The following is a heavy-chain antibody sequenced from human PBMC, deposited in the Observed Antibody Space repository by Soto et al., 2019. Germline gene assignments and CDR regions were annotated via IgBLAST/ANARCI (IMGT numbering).Heavy chain of an antibody. J-gene: IGHJ4*02. Sequence: PGGSLRLSCAASGFTFSSYAMHWVRQAPGKGLEWVAVISYDGSNKYYADSVKGRFTISRDNSKNTLYLQMHSLTTEDTAVYYCSTDGLNYGSFDYWGQGTLVTVSS. CDR1: GFTFSSYA. CDR2: ISYDGSNK. CDR3: STDGLNYGSFDY. D-gene: IGHD1-7*01. V-gene: IGHV3-30-3*01.